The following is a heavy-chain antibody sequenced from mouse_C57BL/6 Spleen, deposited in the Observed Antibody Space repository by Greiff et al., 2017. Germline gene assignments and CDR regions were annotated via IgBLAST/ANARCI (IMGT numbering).Heavy chain of an antibody. Sequence: QVQLKQSGAELVKPGASVKMSCKASGYTFTSYWITWVKQRPGQGLEWIGDIYPGSGSTNYNEKFKSKATLTVDTSSSTAYMQLRSLTSEDSAVYYCARRMYQGYAMDYWGQGTSVTVSS. CDR1: GYTFTSYW. V-gene: IGHV1-55*01. CDR2: IYPGSGST. CDR3: ARRMYQGYAMDY. D-gene: IGHD3-2*02. J-gene: IGHJ4*01.